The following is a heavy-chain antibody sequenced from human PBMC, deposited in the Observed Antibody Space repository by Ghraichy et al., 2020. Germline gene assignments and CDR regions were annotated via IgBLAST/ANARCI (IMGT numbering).Heavy chain of an antibody. V-gene: IGHV4-39*01. CDR1: GGSISSSSYY. CDR3: ARRKSSGWYDSYFQH. CDR2: IYYSGST. Sequence: SETLSLTCTVSGGSISSSSYYWGWIRQPPGKGLEWIGSIYYSGSTYYNPSLKSRVTISVDTSKNQFSLKLSSVTAADTAVYYCARRKSSGWYDSYFQHWGQGTLVTVSS. J-gene: IGHJ1*01. D-gene: IGHD6-19*01.